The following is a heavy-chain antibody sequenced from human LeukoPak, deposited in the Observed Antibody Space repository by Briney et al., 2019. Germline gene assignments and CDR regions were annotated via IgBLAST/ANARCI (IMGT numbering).Heavy chain of an antibody. CDR3: ARWYCVSNTCYHMDV. CDR1: GGSVNSYY. Sequence: SETLSLTCTVSGGSVNSYYWSWIRQPPGEGLEWIGHIYYTGSTKYNPSLKSRVTMSVDTSKNQLSLKVSSVTAADTAVYYCARWYCVSNTCYHMDVWGKGTTVTVSS. V-gene: IGHV4-59*02. D-gene: IGHD2-2*01. CDR2: IYYTGST. J-gene: IGHJ6*03.